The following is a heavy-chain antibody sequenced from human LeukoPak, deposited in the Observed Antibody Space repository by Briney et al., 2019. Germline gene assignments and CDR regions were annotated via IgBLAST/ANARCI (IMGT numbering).Heavy chain of an antibody. J-gene: IGHJ6*02. CDR3: ARGGTLDV. D-gene: IGHD1-1*01. V-gene: IGHV3-7*03. Sequence: GGSLRLSCAASGFTFSSYWMNWARQAPGKGLEWVASINHNGNVNYYVDSVKGRFTISRDNAKNSLYLQMSNLRAEDTAVYFCARGGTLDVWGQGATVTVSS. CDR2: INHNGNVN. CDR1: GFTFSSYW.